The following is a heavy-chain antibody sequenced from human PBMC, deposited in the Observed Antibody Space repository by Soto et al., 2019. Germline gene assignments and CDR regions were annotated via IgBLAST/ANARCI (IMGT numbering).Heavy chain of an antibody. Sequence: EVQLLESGGGLVQPGGSLRLSCAASGFTFSTYAMSWVRQAPGKGLEWVSTIDNSGGITYYADPVKGRFTTSRDNPKNTLYLQMNSLRAEDTDVYYCAKGGYNYGFLFDCWGQGTLVTVSS. CDR3: AKGGYNYGFLFDC. V-gene: IGHV3-23*05. J-gene: IGHJ4*02. D-gene: IGHD5-18*01. CDR2: IDNSGGIT. CDR1: GFTFSTYA.